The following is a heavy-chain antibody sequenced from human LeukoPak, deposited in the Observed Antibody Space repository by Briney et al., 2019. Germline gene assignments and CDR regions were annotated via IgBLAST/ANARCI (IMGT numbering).Heavy chain of an antibody. J-gene: IGHJ3*02. CDR2: IYAGGST. CDR3: ARVRLDYYETRIDSFDI. V-gene: IGHV3-53*04. D-gene: IGHD3-22*01. CDR1: GFTFSTSW. Sequence: PGGSLRLSCAASGFTFSTSWMSWVRQAPGQGLEWVSSIYAGGSTYYADSVKGRYTISRHNSNTLYLQMNSLKTEDTAVYYCARVRLDYYETRIDSFDIWGQGTMVTVSS.